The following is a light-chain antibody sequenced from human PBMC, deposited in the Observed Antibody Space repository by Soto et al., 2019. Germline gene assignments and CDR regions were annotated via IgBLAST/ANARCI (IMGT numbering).Light chain of an antibody. V-gene: IGLV1-44*01. J-gene: IGLJ1*01. CDR1: TSNIAGNT. CDR2: SNN. CDR3: AAWDDSLNGLYV. Sequence: QSVLTQPPSLSGTPGQRVTISCSGSTSNIAGNTVHWYQHLPETAPKLLIYSNNQRPSGVPDRFSGSKSGTSASLAISGLQSEDEADYYCAAWDDSLNGLYVFGTGTKLTVL.